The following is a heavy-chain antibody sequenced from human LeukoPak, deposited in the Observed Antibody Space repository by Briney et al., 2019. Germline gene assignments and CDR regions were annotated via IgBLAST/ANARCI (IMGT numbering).Heavy chain of an antibody. CDR3: GRSRYYDASGYYVAY. Sequence: SVKLSCKVSVGAFSTYAMNWVRQAPGQSLEWMGGILPLSGTPNHAQRFQGRIAITADESTTTGYMELTSLRFDDTAVYYCGRSRYYDASGYYVAYWGQGTLVTVSS. D-gene: IGHD3-22*01. J-gene: IGHJ4*02. V-gene: IGHV1-69*13. CDR2: ILPLSGTP. CDR1: VGAFSTYA.